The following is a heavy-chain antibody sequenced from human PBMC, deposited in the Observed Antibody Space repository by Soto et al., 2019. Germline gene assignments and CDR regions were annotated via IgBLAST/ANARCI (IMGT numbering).Heavy chain of an antibody. J-gene: IGHJ6*02. CDR1: GLPFIIYA. D-gene: IGHD2-2*01. CDR3: AKVRRVMPGITAREDPYYYDGLDV. Sequence: PGGSLRLSCGASGLPFIIYAMNLVCQAPGKGLEWVSTISGSGDNTYYADTVTGRLTISRDNFMNTLYLQMNSLRAEATAIYYCAKVRRVMPGITAREDPYYYDGLDVWGQGTTVPVPS. V-gene: IGHV3-23*01. CDR2: ISGSGDNT.